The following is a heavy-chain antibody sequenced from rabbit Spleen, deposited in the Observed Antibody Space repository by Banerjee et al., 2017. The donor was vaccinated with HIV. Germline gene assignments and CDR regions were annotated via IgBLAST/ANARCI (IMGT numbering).Heavy chain of an antibody. CDR3: ARGDSYDDYGDWIPPYYFNL. CDR1: GFSFSSSYY. Sequence: QSLEESGGDLVKPGASLTLTCTASGFSFSSSYYMCWVRQAPGKGLEWIACIYAGSSGSTYYASWAKGRFTISKTSSTTVTLQMTSLTAADTATYFCARGDSYDDYGDWIPPYYFNLWGPGTLVTVS. V-gene: IGHV1S40*01. J-gene: IGHJ4*01. D-gene: IGHD2-1*01. CDR2: IYAGSSGST.